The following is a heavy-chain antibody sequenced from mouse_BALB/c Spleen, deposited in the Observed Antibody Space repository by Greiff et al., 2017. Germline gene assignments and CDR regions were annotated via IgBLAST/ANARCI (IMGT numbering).Heavy chain of an antibody. CDR2: IRLKSNNYAT. CDR1: GFTFSNYW. Sequence: EVQLQESGGGLVQPGGSMKLSCVASGFTFSNYWMNWVRQSPEKGLEWVAEIRLKSNNYATHYAESVKGRFTISRDDSKSSVYLQMNNLRAEDTGIYYCTRRGIGDFDYWGQGTTLTVSS. CDR3: TRRGIGDFDY. D-gene: IGHD2-14*01. V-gene: IGHV6-6*02. J-gene: IGHJ2*01.